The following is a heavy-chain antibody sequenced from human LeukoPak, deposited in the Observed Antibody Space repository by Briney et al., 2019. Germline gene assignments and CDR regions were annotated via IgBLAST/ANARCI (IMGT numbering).Heavy chain of an antibody. J-gene: IGHJ6*02. V-gene: IGHV5-10-1*01. CDR3: ARHYSNDAMDV. CDR2: IDPSDSYT. Sequence: GESLTISCKVSGDSFTSHWISRVRQMPGKGLEWMGRIDPSDSYTNYSPSFQGHVTISDDKSISTAYLQWSSLKASDTAMYYCARHYSNDAMDVWGQGTTVTVSS. D-gene: IGHD4-11*01. CDR1: GDSFTSHW.